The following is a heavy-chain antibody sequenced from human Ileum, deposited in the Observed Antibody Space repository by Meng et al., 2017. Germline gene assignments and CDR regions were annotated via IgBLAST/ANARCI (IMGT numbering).Heavy chain of an antibody. V-gene: IGHV4-4*02. CDR2: IYHSGLV. J-gene: IGHJ4*02. CDR3: AANSGKKMHS. Sequence: LQLKDSGPGRVKPSGTLALTCAFSGDSNSSTNWWNWGRQPPGEGLEWIGEIYHSGLVNYNLSLKSRVTLSIDKSKNQFSLKLISVTAADTGVYYCAANSGKKMHSWGQGTLVTVSS. D-gene: IGHD4-23*01. CDR1: GDSNSSTNW.